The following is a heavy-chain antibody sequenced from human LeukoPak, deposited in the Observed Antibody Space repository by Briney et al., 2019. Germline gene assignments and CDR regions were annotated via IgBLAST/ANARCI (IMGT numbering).Heavy chain of an antibody. J-gene: IGHJ6*04. CDR1: GGSISSGGYY. CDR2: IYYSGST. V-gene: IGHV4-31*03. CDR3: ARDRAYCSGGSCYSGGMDV. Sequence: TLSLTCTVSGGSISSGGYYWSWIRQHPWKGLEWIGYIYYSGSTYYNPSLKSRVTISVDTSKNQFSLKLSSVTAADTAVYYCARDRAYCSGGSCYSGGMDVWGKGTTVTVSS. D-gene: IGHD2-15*01.